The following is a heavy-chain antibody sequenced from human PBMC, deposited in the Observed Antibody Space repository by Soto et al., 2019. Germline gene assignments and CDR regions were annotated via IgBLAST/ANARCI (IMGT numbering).Heavy chain of an antibody. CDR2: IIPKLGSA. V-gene: IGHV1-69*13. D-gene: IGHD5-12*01. CDR3: ARGSDGYNFGAVY. Sequence: VKASYRGAGGDYWCGYRTTRVKRDPGQGLEWMGGIIPKLGSANYAQNFQGRVTVTADESTNTVYMELRSLRSDDTAVYYCARGSDGYNFGAVYWGQGTPVTVSS. J-gene: IGHJ4*02. CDR1: GGDYWCGYR.